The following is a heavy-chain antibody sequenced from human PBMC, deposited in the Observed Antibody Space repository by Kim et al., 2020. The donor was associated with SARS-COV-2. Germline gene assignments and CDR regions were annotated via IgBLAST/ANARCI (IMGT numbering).Heavy chain of an antibody. CDR3: ARDSEYYGSGTYYRAFDM. D-gene: IGHD3-10*01. V-gene: IGHV4-59*13. Sequence: SETLSLTCNVSGGSISSYFWTWIRQPPGKGLEWIGYIYSSGSTKYSPSLKSRVTISLDTSKNQFSLKLTSVTAADTALYYCARDSEYYGSGTYYRAFDMWGQGTMVTV. CDR2: IYSSGST. J-gene: IGHJ3*02. CDR1: GGSISSYF.